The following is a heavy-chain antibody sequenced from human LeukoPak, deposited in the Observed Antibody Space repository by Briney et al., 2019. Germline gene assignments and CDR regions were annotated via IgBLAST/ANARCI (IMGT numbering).Heavy chain of an antibody. CDR2: VNHVGTT. D-gene: IGHD3-10*02. V-gene: IGHV4-34*01. CDR3: ARAGNGVRGLQTH. CDR1: GFIFSNYE. Sequence: PGGSLRLSCSASGFIFSNYEMNWIRQTPGKGLEWIGQVNHVGTTDYNPSLKSRVTISADTSRNQFSLRLKSMTAADTGVYYCARAGNGVRGLQTHWGQGTLVAISS. J-gene: IGHJ4*02.